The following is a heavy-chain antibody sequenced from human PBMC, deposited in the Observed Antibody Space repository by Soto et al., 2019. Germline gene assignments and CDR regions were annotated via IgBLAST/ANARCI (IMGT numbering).Heavy chain of an antibody. V-gene: IGHV3-30*18. Sequence: PGGSLRLSCAASGFTFSSYGMHWVRQAPGKGLEWVAVISYDGSNKYYADSVKGRFTISRDNSKNTLYLQMNSLRAEDTAVYYCAKGPDPIFGVVIGSYYYGMDVWGQGTTVTVSS. CDR3: AKGPDPIFGVVIGSYYYGMDV. CDR1: GFTFSSYG. D-gene: IGHD3-3*01. CDR2: ISYDGSNK. J-gene: IGHJ6*02.